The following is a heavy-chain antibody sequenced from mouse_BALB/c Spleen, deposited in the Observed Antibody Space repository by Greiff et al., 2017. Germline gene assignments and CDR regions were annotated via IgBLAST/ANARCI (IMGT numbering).Heavy chain of an antibody. Sequence: VMLVESGPGLVAPSQSLSITCTVSGFSLTDYGVSWIRQPPGKGLEWLGVIWGGGSTYYNSALKSRLSISKDNSKSQVFLKMNSLQTDDTAMYYCAKQDGNYETWFAYWGQGTLVTVSA. J-gene: IGHJ3*01. V-gene: IGHV2-6-5*01. CDR1: GFSLTDYG. D-gene: IGHD2-1*01. CDR3: AKQDGNYETWFAY. CDR2: IWGGGST.